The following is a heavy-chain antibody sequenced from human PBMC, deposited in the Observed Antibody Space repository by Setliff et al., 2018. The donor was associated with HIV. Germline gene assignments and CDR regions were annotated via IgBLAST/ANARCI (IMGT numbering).Heavy chain of an antibody. J-gene: IGHJ5*02. CDR1: GGSISSSTYY. Sequence: SETLSLTCTVSGGSISSSTYYWGWIRQPPGKGLEWIGSIYYSGDIYYNPSLKSRVTISVDTSKNQVSLNLKSVPAADTALYYCARHVSGGGSFNWFDPWGQGTLVTVSS. CDR2: IYYSGDI. V-gene: IGHV4-39*01. CDR3: ARHVSGGGSFNWFDP. D-gene: IGHD1-26*01.